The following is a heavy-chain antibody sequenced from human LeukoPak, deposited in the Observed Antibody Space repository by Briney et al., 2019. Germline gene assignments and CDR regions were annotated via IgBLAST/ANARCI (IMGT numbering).Heavy chain of an antibody. CDR2: IYHSGKT. CDR3: ARAASSSWVVAPLDI. CDR1: AYSISSGYY. J-gene: IGHJ3*02. V-gene: IGHV4-38-2*02. Sequence: KPSETLSLTCTVSAYSISSGYYWGWIRQPPGKGLEWIGSIYHSGKTYYNPSVKSRVTISVDTSKNQFSLKLSFVTAADTALYYCARAASSSWVVAPLDIWGQGTMVTVSS. D-gene: IGHD6-13*01.